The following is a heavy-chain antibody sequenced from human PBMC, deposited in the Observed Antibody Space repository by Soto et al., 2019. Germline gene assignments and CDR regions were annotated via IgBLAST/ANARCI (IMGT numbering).Heavy chain of an antibody. CDR3: ARGGVTVYAY. D-gene: IGHD2-21*02. Sequence: GASVKLSCKASGGTFSSYAIRCVRQAHGQGLEWMGGIIPICGTANYAQKFQGRVTITVDESTSTAYMELSRLRSEDSAVYYCARGGVTVYAYWGKGTLVTVSS. V-gene: IGHV1-69*13. CDR2: IIPICGTA. J-gene: IGHJ4*02. CDR1: GGTFSSYA.